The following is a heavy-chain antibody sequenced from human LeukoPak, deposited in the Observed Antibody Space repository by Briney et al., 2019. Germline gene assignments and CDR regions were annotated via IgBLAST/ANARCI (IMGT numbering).Heavy chain of an antibody. CDR1: GFTFSSYW. V-gene: IGHV3-7*01. J-gene: IGHJ4*02. D-gene: IGHD3-16*02. CDR3: AREPSSSLYDYVWGSYRYLYYFDY. Sequence: PGGSLRLSCAASGFTFSSYWMHWVRQAPGKGLEWVANIKQDGSEKYYVDSVKGRFTISRDNAKNSLYLQMNSLRAEDTAVYYCAREPSSSLYDYVWGSYRYLYYFDYWGQGTLVTVSS. CDR2: IKQDGSEK.